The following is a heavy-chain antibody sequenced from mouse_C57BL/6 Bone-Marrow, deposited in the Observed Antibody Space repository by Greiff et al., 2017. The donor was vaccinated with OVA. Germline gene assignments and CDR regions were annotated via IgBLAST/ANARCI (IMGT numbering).Heavy chain of an antibody. V-gene: IGHV1-53*01. J-gene: IGHJ4*01. Sequence: QVQLQQPGTELVKPGASVKLSCKASGYTFTSYWMHWVKQRPGQGLEWIGNINPSNGGTNYNEKFKSKATLTVDKSSSTAYMQLRSLTSEDSAVYYCARGRGGYLYYYAMDYWGQGTSVTVSS. CDR3: ARGRGGYLYYYAMDY. CDR1: GYTFTSYW. D-gene: IGHD2-2*01. CDR2: INPSNGGT.